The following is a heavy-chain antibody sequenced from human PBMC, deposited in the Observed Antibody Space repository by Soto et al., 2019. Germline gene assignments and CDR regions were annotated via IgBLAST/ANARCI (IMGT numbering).Heavy chain of an antibody. CDR1: GGSISSYY. CDR2: IYYSRST. Sequence: SETLSLTCTVSGGSISSYYWSWIRQPPGKGLEWIGYIYYSRSTNYNPSLKSRVTISVDTSKNQFSLKLSSVTAADTAVYYCARELGDPLYYYYYMDVWGKGTTVTVSS. CDR3: ARELGDPLYYYYYMDV. J-gene: IGHJ6*03. V-gene: IGHV4-59*01. D-gene: IGHD2-21*02.